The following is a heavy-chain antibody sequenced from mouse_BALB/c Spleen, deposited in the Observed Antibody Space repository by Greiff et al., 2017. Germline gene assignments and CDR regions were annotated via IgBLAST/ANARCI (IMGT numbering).Heavy chain of an antibody. CDR1: GFTFSDYG. J-gene: IGHJ4*01. CDR3: ARRGYPFYAMDY. V-gene: IGHV5-15*02. CDR2: ISNLAYSI. Sequence: EVQLVESGGGLVQPGGSRKLSCAASGFTFSDYGMAWVRQAPGKGPGWVAFISNLAYSIYYADTVTGRFTISRENAKNTLYLEMSSLRSEDTAMYYCARRGYPFYAMDYWGQGTSVTVSS. D-gene: IGHD3-1*01.